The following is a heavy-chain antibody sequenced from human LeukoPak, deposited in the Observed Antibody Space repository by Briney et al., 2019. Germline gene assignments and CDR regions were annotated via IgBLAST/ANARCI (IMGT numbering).Heavy chain of an antibody. Sequence: ASVKVSCKASGYTFTSYYMHWVRQAPGQGLEWMGIINPSGGSTSSAQKFQGRVTMTRDTSTSTVYMEVRSLRSDDTAVYYCAREVGRGFDYWGQGTLVTVSS. CDR3: AREVGRGFDY. J-gene: IGHJ4*02. CDR2: INPSGGST. D-gene: IGHD1-26*01. V-gene: IGHV1-46*01. CDR1: GYTFTSYY.